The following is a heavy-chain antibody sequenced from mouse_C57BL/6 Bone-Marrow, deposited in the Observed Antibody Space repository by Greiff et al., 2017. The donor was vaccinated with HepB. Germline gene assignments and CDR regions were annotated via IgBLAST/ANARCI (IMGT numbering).Heavy chain of an antibody. V-gene: IGHV2-5*01. Sequence: LMLVESGPGLVQPSQSLSITCTVSGFSLTSYGVHWVRQSPGKGLEWLGVIWRGGSTDYNAAFMSRLSITKDNSKSQVFFKMNSLQADDTAIYYCAKKGRTYAIDYWGQGTSVTVSS. CDR1: GFSLTSYG. CDR2: IWRGGST. J-gene: IGHJ4*01. CDR3: AKKGRTYAIDY.